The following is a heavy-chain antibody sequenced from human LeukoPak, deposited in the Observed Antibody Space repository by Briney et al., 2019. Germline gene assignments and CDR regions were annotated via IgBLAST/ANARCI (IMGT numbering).Heavy chain of an antibody. J-gene: IGHJ4*02. V-gene: IGHV3-30*18. CDR2: ISYDGSNK. Sequence: GRSLRLSCAASGFTFSSYGMHWVRQAPGKGLEWVAVISYDGSNKYYADSVKGRFTISRDNSKNTLYLQMNSLRAEDTAVYYCAKDRVYSSGYYNDYWGQGTLVTVSS. CDR1: GFTFSSYG. CDR3: AKDRVYSSGYYNDY. D-gene: IGHD3-22*01.